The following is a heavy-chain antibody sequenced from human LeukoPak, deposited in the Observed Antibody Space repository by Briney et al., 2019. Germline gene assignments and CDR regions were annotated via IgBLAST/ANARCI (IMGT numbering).Heavy chain of an antibody. CDR3: VRDGYSGGAFDI. CDR1: GYTFTGHY. CDR2: IYPKSGGT. J-gene: IGHJ3*02. V-gene: IGHV1-2*02. D-gene: IGHD5-12*01. Sequence: ASVKVSCKASGYTFTGHYMHWVRQAPGQGLGWMGCIYPKSGGTNYAQKFQSRVTMTRDTSITTAFMELNILKSDDTAVYYCVRDGYSGGAFDIWGQGTMVTVSS.